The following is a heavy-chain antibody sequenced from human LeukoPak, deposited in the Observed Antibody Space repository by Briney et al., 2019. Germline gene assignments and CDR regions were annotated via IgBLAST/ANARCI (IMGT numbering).Heavy chain of an antibody. Sequence: ASETLSRTCAVYGGSFSDYYWSWIRQPPDMGLEWIGEINHSGNTNYNPSLKSRASISVDTSKNQFSLKLNSVTAADTAVYYCARTHYYGSGSGIDYWDQGSLVTVSS. D-gene: IGHD3-10*01. CDR3: ARTHYYGSGSGIDY. V-gene: IGHV4-34*01. J-gene: IGHJ4*02. CDR2: INHSGNT. CDR1: GGSFSDYY.